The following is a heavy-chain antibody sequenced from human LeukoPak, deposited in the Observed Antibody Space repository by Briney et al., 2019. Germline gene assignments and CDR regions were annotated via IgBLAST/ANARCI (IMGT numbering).Heavy chain of an antibody. Sequence: SETLSLICTVSGGSISSYYWSWIRQPPGKGLEWIGYFYHSGSTNYSPSLKSRVTISRDTSKNQFSLKLTSMTAADTAVYYCAGYGSGSYYKAFDFWGQGILVTVSS. CDR2: FYHSGST. CDR1: GGSISSYY. V-gene: IGHV4-59*01. J-gene: IGHJ4*02. D-gene: IGHD3-10*01. CDR3: AGYGSGSYYKAFDF.